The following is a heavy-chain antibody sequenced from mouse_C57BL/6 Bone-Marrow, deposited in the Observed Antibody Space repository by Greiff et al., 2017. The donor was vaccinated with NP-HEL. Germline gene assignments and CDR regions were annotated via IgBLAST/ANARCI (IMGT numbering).Heavy chain of an antibody. CDR3: ARNGIYDGYYGAMDY. CDR1: GYTFTSYW. CDR2: IHPNSGST. V-gene: IGHV1-64*01. D-gene: IGHD2-3*01. J-gene: IGHJ4*01. Sequence: QVQLQPGAELVKPGASVKLSCKASGYTFTSYWMHWVKQRPGQGLEWIGMIHPNSGSTNYNEKFKSKATLTVDKSSSTAYMQLSSLTSEDSAVYYCARNGIYDGYYGAMDYWGQGTSVTVSS.